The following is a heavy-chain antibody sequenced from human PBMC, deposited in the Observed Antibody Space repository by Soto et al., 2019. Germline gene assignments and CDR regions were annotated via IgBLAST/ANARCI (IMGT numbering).Heavy chain of an antibody. J-gene: IGHJ5*02. D-gene: IGHD6-6*01. CDR1: GYTFTSYG. V-gene: IGHV1-18*01. Sequence: QVQLVQSGAEVKKPGASVKVSCKASGYTFTSYGISWVRQAPGQELEWMGWSSAYNGNTNYAQKLQGRVTMTTDTPTSTAYMELRSLRSDDTAVYYCARAEYSSSWRGGVRFDPWGQGTLVTVSS. CDR2: SSAYNGNT. CDR3: ARAEYSSSWRGGVRFDP.